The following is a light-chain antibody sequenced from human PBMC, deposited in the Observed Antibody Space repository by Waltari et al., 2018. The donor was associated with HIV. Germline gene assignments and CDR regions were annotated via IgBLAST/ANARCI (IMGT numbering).Light chain of an antibody. CDR3: QAWDSSTWV. CDR2: QES. J-gene: IGLJ3*02. CDR1: KLGDKY. Sequence: SYQLPPPPSLSVSPGQNATIPGSGDKLGDKYACWYQQKPGPSPVLVMDQESKRPSGIPERFSGSNPGNTATRTISGTQAMDEADYYCQAWDSSTWVFGGGTKLTVL. V-gene: IGLV3-1*01.